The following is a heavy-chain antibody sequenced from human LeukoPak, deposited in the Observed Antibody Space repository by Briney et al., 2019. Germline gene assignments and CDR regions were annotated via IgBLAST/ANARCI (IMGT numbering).Heavy chain of an antibody. Sequence: PSQTLSLTCTVSGGSIRSGSYYWRCLRQPAGKGLAWIGRIYTSGNTNYNPSLKSRVTISVHTSKNQFSLKLSSVTAADTAVYYCARGSYSSGWSPGYYFDYWGQGTLVTVSS. D-gene: IGHD6-19*01. CDR1: GGSIRSGSYY. V-gene: IGHV4-61*02. CDR3: ARGSYSSGWSPGYYFDY. J-gene: IGHJ4*02. CDR2: IYTSGNT.